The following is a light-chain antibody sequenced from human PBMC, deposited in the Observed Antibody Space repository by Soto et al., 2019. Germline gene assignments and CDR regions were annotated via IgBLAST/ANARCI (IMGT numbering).Light chain of an antibody. CDR1: QSVSSY. V-gene: IGKV3-11*01. CDR3: QQRSNWPWT. Sequence: EIVLTQSPATLSLSPGERATLSCRASQSVSSYLAWYQQKPGQAPRLLIHDASNRATGIPARFSGSGSGTDFTLTISSLEPEDFAVYYCQQRSNWPWTFGQGTNVDIK. CDR2: DAS. J-gene: IGKJ1*01.